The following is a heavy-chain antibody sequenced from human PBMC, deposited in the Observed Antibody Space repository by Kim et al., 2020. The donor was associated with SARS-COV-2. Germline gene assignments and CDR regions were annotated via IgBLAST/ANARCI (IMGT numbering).Heavy chain of an antibody. CDR3: ARDLGDSGYDYFFFDY. V-gene: IGHV3-30*04. Sequence: GGSLRLSCAASGFTFSSYAMHWVRQAPGKGLEWVAVISYDGSNKYYADSVKGRFTISRDNSKNTLYLQMNSLRAEDTAVYYCARDLGDSGYDYFFFDYWGQGTLVTVSS. CDR2: ISYDGSNK. D-gene: IGHD5-12*01. J-gene: IGHJ4*02. CDR1: GFTFSSYA.